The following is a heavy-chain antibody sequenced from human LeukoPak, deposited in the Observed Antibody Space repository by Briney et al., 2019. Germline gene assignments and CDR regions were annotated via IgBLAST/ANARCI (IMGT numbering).Heavy chain of an antibody. CDR1: GFTFSSYG. V-gene: IGHV3-33*01. CDR2: IWYDGSNK. CDR3: ARDPPAVAANTYG. Sequence: GGSLRLSCAASGFTFSSYGMHWVRQAPGKGLEWVAVIWYDGSNKYYADSVKGRFTISRDNSKNTLYLQMNSLRAEDTAVYYCARDPPAVAANTYGWGQGTLVTVSS. J-gene: IGHJ4*02. D-gene: IGHD6-6*01.